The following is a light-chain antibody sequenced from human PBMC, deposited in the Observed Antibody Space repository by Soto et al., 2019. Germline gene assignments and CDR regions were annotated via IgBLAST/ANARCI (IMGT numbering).Light chain of an antibody. CDR1: QSVRNNY. CDR2: AAS. CDR3: QQYGSSPWT. J-gene: IGKJ1*01. Sequence: EIVLTQSLGTLSLSPGERATLSCRASQSVRNNYLAWYQQKPGQAPRLLIYAASGRATGIPDRFSGSGSGTDFTLTINRLEPEDFAVYHCQQYGSSPWTFGQGTKVEIK. V-gene: IGKV3-20*01.